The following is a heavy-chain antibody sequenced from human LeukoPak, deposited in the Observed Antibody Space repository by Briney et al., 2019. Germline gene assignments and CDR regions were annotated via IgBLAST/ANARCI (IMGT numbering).Heavy chain of an antibody. CDR1: PGSISSYY. CDR2: IYTSGST. J-gene: IGHJ3*02. V-gene: IGHV4-4*07. D-gene: IGHD3-22*01. Sequence: TSETLSLTCTVSPGSISSYYWSWIRQPAGKGLEWIGRIYTSGSTNYNPSLKSRVTMSVDTSKNQFSLRLRSVTAADTAVYYCARVRDSSGYYLGAFDIWGQGTMVTVSS. CDR3: ARVRDSSGYYLGAFDI.